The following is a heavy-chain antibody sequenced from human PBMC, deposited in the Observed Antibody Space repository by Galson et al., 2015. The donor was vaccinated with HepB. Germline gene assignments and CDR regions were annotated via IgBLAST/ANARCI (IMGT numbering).Heavy chain of an antibody. V-gene: IGHV1-8*01. J-gene: IGHJ6*03. CDR1: GYTFTSYD. Sequence: SVKVSCKASGYTFTSYDINWVRQATGQGLEWMGWMNPNSGNTGYAQKFQGRVTMTRNTSISTAYMELSSLRSEDTAVYYCARGYQDDFWSFYYMDVWGKGTTVTVSS. D-gene: IGHD3-3*01. CDR3: ARGYQDDFWSFYYMDV. CDR2: MNPNSGNT.